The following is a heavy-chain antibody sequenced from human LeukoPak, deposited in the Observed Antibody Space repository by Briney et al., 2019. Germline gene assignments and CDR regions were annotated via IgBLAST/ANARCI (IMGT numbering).Heavy chain of an antibody. CDR1: GFTFSDYW. CDR2: IKTDGRDT. D-gene: IGHD3-3*01. V-gene: IGHV3-74*01. CDR3: AKDSITIFGVVTHRDAFDI. Sequence: GGSLRLSCAASGFTFSDYWMHWVRQAPGKGLVWVSRIKTDGRDTNYADSVKGRFTISRDNAKNSLYLQMNSLRAEDTAVYYCAKDSITIFGVVTHRDAFDIWGQGTMVTVSS. J-gene: IGHJ3*02.